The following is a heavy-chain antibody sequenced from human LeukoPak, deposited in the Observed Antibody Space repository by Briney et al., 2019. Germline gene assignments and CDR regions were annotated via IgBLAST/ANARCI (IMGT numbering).Heavy chain of an antibody. CDR1: GGSFSGYY. J-gene: IGHJ5*02. V-gene: IGHV4-34*01. D-gene: IGHD2-15*01. CDR3: ARDGGGYCSGGSCYDPLNWFDP. CDR2: INHSGST. Sequence: SETLSLNCAVYGGSFSGYYWSWIRQPPGKGLEWIGEINHSGSTNYNPSLKGRVTISVDTSKNQFSLKLSSVTAADTAVYYCARDGGGYCSGGSCYDPLNWFDPWGQGTLVTVSS.